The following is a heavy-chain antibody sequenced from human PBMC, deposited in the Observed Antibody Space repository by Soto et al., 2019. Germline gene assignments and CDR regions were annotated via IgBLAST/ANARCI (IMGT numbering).Heavy chain of an antibody. D-gene: IGHD2-21*01. CDR3: ERAKAAVIAALDI. CDR1: GFMFNNSA. CDR2: VSDNGGSRGGT. J-gene: IGHJ3*02. Sequence: PGGSLRLSCKASGFMFNNSAMTWVRQAPGQGLQWVASVSDNGGSRGGTYYADSVKGRFTISRDNSKNTLYLQLDSLTGADKAVYHCERAKAAVIAALDIWGQGTMVTVSS. V-gene: IGHV3-23*01.